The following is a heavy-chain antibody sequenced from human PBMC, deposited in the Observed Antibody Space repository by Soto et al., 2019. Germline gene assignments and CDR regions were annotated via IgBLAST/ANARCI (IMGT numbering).Heavy chain of an antibody. Sequence: GASVKVSCKASGYTFTSSGLSWVRQAPGQGLEWMGWIGTHNGNTNYAQKLQDRVTMATDTSTTTAYLDLRSLRSDDTAVYYCVRVGSGASYGPFDIWGQGTVVTVSS. V-gene: IGHV1-18*01. D-gene: IGHD2-15*01. CDR1: GYTFTSSG. CDR2: IGTHNGNT. J-gene: IGHJ3*02. CDR3: VRVGSGASYGPFDI.